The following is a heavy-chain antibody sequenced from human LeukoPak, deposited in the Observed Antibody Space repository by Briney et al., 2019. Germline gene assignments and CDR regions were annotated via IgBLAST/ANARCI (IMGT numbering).Heavy chain of an antibody. Sequence: GGSLRLSCGASGFTFRTQEMTWVRQAPGKGLERISYISSNSRTLYCADSVKGSYTIARDNTMNSVYLQLNSLRVEDSGFYYCARGSYSGFDLYFDKWGPGTLVAVPS. J-gene: IGHJ4*02. CDR2: ISSNSRTL. D-gene: IGHD5-12*01. V-gene: IGHV3-48*03. CDR1: GFTFRTQE. CDR3: ARGSYSGFDLYFDK.